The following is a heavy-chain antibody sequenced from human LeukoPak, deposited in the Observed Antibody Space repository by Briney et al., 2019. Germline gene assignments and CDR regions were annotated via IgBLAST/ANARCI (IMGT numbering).Heavy chain of an antibody. J-gene: IGHJ4*02. CDR1: GFTFGSYS. CDR2: ISSSSSYI. D-gene: IGHD1-26*01. Sequence: GGSLRLSCAASGFTFGSYSMNWVRQAPGKGLEWVSSISSSSSYIYYADSVKGRFTISRDNAKNSLYLQMNSLRAEDTAVYYCARDIRYSGSYCGWGQGTLVTVSS. CDR3: ARDIRYSGSYCG. V-gene: IGHV3-21*01.